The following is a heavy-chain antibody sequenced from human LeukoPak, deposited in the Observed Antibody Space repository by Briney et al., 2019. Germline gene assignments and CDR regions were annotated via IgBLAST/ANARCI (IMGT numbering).Heavy chain of an antibody. CDR1: GFTFSSSA. CDR3: ARELKLVY. D-gene: IGHD1-7*01. J-gene: IGHJ4*02. CDR2: IKQDGSEK. Sequence: PGGSLRLSCAASGFTFSSSAMSWVRQAPGKGLEWVANIKQDGSEKYYVDSVKGRFTISRDNAKNSLYLQMNSLRAEDTAVYYCARELKLVYWGQGTLVTVSS. V-gene: IGHV3-7*01.